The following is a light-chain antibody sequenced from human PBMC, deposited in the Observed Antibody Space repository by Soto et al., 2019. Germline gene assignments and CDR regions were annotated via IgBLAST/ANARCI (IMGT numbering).Light chain of an antibody. Sequence: DIVMTQSPDSLAVSLGETATINCKSSQSVLYSNNNKNYLAWYQQKPGQPPKLLVHWASTRESGVPDRFSGSGSGTDFILTISSLQAEDVAVYYCQQYYSTSCTFGQGTKLEIK. CDR1: QSVLYSNNNKNY. CDR2: WAS. V-gene: IGKV4-1*01. J-gene: IGKJ2*02. CDR3: QQYYSTSCT.